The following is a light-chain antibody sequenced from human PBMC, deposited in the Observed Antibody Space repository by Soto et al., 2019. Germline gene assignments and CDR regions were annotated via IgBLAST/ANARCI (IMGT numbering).Light chain of an antibody. CDR3: QQYTNWPPYT. J-gene: IGKJ2*01. V-gene: IGKV3-15*01. CDR2: GAS. Sequence: EIVMTQSPATLSVSPGERATLSCRASQSVSTNLAWYQQKPGQSPRLLIYGASTRATGIPARFSGSGSETEFTPTISSLQSEDFAVYYCQQYTNWPPYTFGQGTNLEIK. CDR1: QSVSTN.